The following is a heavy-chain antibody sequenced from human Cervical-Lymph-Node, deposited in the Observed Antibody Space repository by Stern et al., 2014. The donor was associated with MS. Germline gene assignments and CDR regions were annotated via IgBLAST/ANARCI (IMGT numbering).Heavy chain of an antibody. D-gene: IGHD3-3*01. CDR3: ARTAIFGENWYFDL. CDR2: ISWNTNSI. J-gene: IGHJ2*01. V-gene: IGHV3-9*01. CDR1: GFAFDDYA. Sequence: VQLEESGGGLVQPGRSLRLSCAASGFAFDDYAMHWVRQAPGKGLELVSGISWNTNSIAYVDSVKGRFTISRDNAKNSLFLQMNSLRLEDTALYYCARTAIFGENWYFDLWGRGTLVTVSS.